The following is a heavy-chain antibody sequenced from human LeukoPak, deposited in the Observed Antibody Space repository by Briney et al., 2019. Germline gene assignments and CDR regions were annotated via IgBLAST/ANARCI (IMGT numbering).Heavy chain of an antibody. D-gene: IGHD3-10*01. Sequence: PSETLSLTCTVSGGSISSYYWSWIRQHPGKGLEWIGYIYFSGSTFYNPSLRSRLTISVDTSKNQFSLKVRSVTAADTAVYYCAREGDGSLKFDYWGQGTLVTVSS. CDR3: AREGDGSLKFDY. J-gene: IGHJ4*02. CDR1: GGSISSYY. CDR2: IYFSGST. V-gene: IGHV4-59*12.